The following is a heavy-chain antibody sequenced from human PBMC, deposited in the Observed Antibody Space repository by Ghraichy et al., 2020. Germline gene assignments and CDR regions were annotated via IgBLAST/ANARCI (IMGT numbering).Heavy chain of an antibody. D-gene: IGHD2-21*01. J-gene: IGHJ5*02. V-gene: IGHV3-48*02. CDR1: GFTFSSYS. Sequence: GGSLRLSCAASGFTFSSYSMNWVRQAPGKGLEWVSYISSSSSTIYYADSVKGRFTISRDNAKNSLYLQMYSLRDEDTAVYYCAYSTYSGRWFDPWGQGTLVTVSS. CDR2: ISSSSSTI. CDR3: AYSTYSGRWFDP.